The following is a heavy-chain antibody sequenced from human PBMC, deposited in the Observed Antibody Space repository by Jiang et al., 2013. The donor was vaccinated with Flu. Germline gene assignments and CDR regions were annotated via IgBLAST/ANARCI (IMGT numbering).Heavy chain of an antibody. CDR1: GYTVTGYY. CDR3: ARDQGGSTLADAFDV. J-gene: IGHJ3*01. Sequence: EVKKPGASVKVSCKASGYTVTGYYMHWVRQAPGQGLEWMGWVNPNSGDTNYSHKFQGRVTMTWDTSIGTAYMELSRLRSDDTAVYYCARDQGGSTLADAFDVWGQGTMVTVSS. V-gene: IGHV1-2*02. D-gene: IGHD2-15*01. CDR2: VNPNSGDT.